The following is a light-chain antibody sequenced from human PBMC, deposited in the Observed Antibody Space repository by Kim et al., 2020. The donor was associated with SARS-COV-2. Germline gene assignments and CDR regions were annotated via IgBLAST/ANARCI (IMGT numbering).Light chain of an antibody. V-gene: IGLV3-1*01. CDR1: KLGEKY. Sequence: SYELTQPPSVSVSPGQTARITCSGDKLGEKYTSWYQHKSGQSPVVVIYQDNKRPSGMTERFSGSSFGNTATLTISGTQPMDEADYYCQTWDSTTVIFGGGTQLTVL. CDR2: QDN. CDR3: QTWDSTTVI. J-gene: IGLJ2*01.